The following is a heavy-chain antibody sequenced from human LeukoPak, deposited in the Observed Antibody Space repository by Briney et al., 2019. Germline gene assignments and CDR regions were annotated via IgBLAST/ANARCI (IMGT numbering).Heavy chain of an antibody. J-gene: IGHJ4*01. V-gene: IGHV4-39*07. CDR3: AREYDFWSGYYLY. CDR1: GGSISSSSYY. D-gene: IGHD3-3*01. CDR2: INHSGST. Sequence: SETLSLTCTVSGGSISSSSYYWSWIRQPPGKGLEWIGEINHSGSTNYNPSLKSRVTISVDTSKNQFSLKLSSVTAADTAVYYCAREYDFWSGYYLYWGHGTLVTVSS.